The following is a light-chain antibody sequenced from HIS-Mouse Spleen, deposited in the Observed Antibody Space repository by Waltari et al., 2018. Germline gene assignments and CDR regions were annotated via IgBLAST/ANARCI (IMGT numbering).Light chain of an antibody. J-gene: IGLJ1*01. CDR2: EDS. CDR1: NIGRKS. V-gene: IGLV3-21*02. Sequence: SYVLTQPPSVSVAPGQTARITCGGNNIGRKSVHWYQQKPGQAPLLVVYEDSDRPSGIPERFSGSNSGNTATLTISRVEAGDEADYYCQVWDSSSDHYVFGTGTKVTVL. CDR3: QVWDSSSDHYV.